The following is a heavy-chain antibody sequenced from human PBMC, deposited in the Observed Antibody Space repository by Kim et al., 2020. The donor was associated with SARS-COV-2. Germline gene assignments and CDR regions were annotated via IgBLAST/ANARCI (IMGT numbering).Heavy chain of an antibody. J-gene: IGHJ5*02. CDR3: ARDIAARLNWFDP. V-gene: IGHV3-21*01. CDR1: GFTFSSYS. Sequence: GGSLRLSCAASGFTFSSYSMNWVRQAPGKGLEWVSSISSSSSYIYYADSVKGRFTISRDNAKNSLYLQMNSLRAEDTAVYYCARDIAARLNWFDPWGQGTLVTVSS. CDR2: ISSSSSYI. D-gene: IGHD6-6*01.